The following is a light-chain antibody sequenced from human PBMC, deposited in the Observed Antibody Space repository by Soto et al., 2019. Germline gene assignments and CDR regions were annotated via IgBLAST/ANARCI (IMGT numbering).Light chain of an antibody. Sequence: EIVLTQSPGTLSLSPGERATLSCRTSQSVSSNYLAWYQQKPAQAPRLLIYGASSRATGIPDRFSGSGSGTDFTLTISSLEPEDFAVYYCQQRSNWPGITFGQGTRLEIK. J-gene: IGKJ5*01. CDR3: QQRSNWPGIT. CDR2: GAS. V-gene: IGKV3D-20*02. CDR1: QSVSSNY.